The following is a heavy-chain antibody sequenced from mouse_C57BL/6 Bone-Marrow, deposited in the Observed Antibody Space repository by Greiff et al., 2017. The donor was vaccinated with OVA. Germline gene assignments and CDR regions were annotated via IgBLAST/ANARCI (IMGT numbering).Heavy chain of an antibody. CDR2: INPYNGGT. V-gene: IGHV1-19*01. Sequence: EVQLQQSGPVLVKPGASVKMSCKASGYTFTDYYMNWVKQSHGKSLEWIGVINPYNGGTSYNQKFKGKATLTVDKSSSTAYMELNSLTSEDSAVYYGARDYYGSSYLAWFAYWGQGTLVTVSA. CDR3: ARDYYGSSYLAWFAY. CDR1: GYTFTDYY. J-gene: IGHJ3*01. D-gene: IGHD1-1*01.